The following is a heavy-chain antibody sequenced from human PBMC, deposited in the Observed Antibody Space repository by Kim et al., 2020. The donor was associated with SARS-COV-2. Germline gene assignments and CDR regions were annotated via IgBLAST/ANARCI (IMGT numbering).Heavy chain of an antibody. Sequence: YSPSFQGHVTISADKSISTAYLQWSSLKASDTAMYYCARHGIVGASPFDYWGQGTLVTVSS. D-gene: IGHD1-26*01. J-gene: IGHJ4*02. V-gene: IGHV5-10-1*01. CDR3: ARHGIVGASPFDY.